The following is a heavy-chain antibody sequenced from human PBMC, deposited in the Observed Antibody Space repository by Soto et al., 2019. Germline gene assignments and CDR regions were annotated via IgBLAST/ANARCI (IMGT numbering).Heavy chain of an antibody. V-gene: IGHV3-64*01. D-gene: IGHD2-15*01. Sequence: EVQLVESGGGLVQPGGSLRRSCAASGFTFSSYAMHWVRQAPGKGLEYVSAISSNGGSTYYANSVKGRFTISRDNSKNTLYLQMGSLRAEDMAVYYCARQGSGSYYFDYWGQGTLVTVSS. J-gene: IGHJ4*02. CDR1: GFTFSSYA. CDR2: ISSNGGST. CDR3: ARQGSGSYYFDY.